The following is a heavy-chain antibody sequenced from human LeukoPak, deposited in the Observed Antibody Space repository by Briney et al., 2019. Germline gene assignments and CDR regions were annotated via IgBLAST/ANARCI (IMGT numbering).Heavy chain of an antibody. CDR3: AREKGLDY. CDR2: KWYDGSNK. CDR1: GFTFSSYG. Sequence: PGGSLRLSCAASGFTFSSYGMHWVRQAPGKGLEWVAVKWYDGSNKYYADSVKGRFTISRDNSKNTLYLQMNSLGAEETAVYYCAREKGLDYWGQGTLVTVSS. V-gene: IGHV3-33*01. J-gene: IGHJ4*02.